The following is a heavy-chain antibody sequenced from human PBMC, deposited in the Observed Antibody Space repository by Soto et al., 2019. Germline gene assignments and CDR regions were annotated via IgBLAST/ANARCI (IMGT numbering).Heavy chain of an antibody. D-gene: IGHD1-26*01. CDR3: ASERSAQYFDF. Sequence: QVQLVQSGTVVQRRGSSVKVSCQASGGTFSSQGMAWVRQAPGQGLEWMGGIIPTFGTPTYAPKFQGRVTITADKSTNTAYMELSSLRSEDTAVYYCASERSAQYFDFWGQGTLITVSS. CDR1: GGTFSSQG. V-gene: IGHV1-69*06. CDR2: IIPTFGTP. J-gene: IGHJ4*02.